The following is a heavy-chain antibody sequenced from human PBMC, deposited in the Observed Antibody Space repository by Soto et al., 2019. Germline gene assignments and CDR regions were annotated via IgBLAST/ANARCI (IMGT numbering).Heavy chain of an antibody. V-gene: IGHV3-53*01. CDR3: ARTRLYDASGYYYYYYGMDV. D-gene: IGHD3-22*01. CDR2: VYVDGRT. CDR1: GFSVNDNS. J-gene: IGHJ6*02. Sequence: VQVVESGGGVIQPGGSLRLSCAASGFSVNDNSMTWVRQAPGKGLEWVSVVYVDGRTYYADSVKGRFTISRDNSENTVFRQMSSLTVEDTAVYYCARTRLYDASGYYYYYYGMDVWGQGTRVTVSS.